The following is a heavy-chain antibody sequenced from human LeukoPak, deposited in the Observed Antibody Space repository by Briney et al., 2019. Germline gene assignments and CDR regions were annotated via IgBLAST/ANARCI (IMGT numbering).Heavy chain of an antibody. CDR1: GYTFTSYG. V-gene: IGHV1-18*01. D-gene: IGHD2/OR15-2a*01. CDR2: ISTYNGNT. Sequence: ASVKVSCKASGYTFTSYGISWVRQAPGQGLEWMGWISTYNGNTYYAQRLQGRVTMTTDTSTSTAYMELSSLRSEDTAVYYCASFSLGDAFDIWGQGTMVTVSS. CDR3: ASFSLGDAFDI. J-gene: IGHJ3*02.